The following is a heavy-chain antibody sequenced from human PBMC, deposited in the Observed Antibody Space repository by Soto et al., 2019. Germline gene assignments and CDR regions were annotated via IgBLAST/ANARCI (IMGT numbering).Heavy chain of an antibody. CDR1: GDSISSYY. V-gene: IGHV4-4*08. Sequence: PSETLPLTCTVSGDSISSYYWGWIRQPPGKEMEWIGYVSPIWGSAYNPSLQSRVAISLDTSKSQFSLELTSVTATDTAVYYWARTYIAARRVHYFDYWGQGTLVTVS. CDR3: ARTYIAARRVHYFDY. D-gene: IGHD6-6*01. CDR2: VSPIWGS. J-gene: IGHJ4*02.